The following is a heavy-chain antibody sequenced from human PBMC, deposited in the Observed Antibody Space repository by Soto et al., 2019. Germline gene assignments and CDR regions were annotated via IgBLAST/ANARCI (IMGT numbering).Heavy chain of an antibody. Sequence: SETLSLTCAVSGGSISRGGSSWSWIQTPPGKGLEWIGHIYHSGSTYYHPPLKSRVPISVDRSKNQFSLKLSSVTAADTAVYYCARGFDGLNFDYWGQGTLVTVSS. CDR2: IYHSGST. CDR3: ARGFDGLNFDY. CDR1: GGSISRGGSS. J-gene: IGHJ4*02. V-gene: IGHV4-30-2*01.